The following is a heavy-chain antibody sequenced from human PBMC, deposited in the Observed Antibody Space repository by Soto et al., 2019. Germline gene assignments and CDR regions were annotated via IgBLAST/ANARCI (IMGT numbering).Heavy chain of an antibody. V-gene: IGHV5-51*01. J-gene: IGHJ6*03. D-gene: IGHD3-3*01. CDR1: GYSFTSYW. Sequence: GESLKISCKGSGYSFTSYWIGWVRQMPGKGLEWMGIIYPGDSDTRYSPSFQGQVTISADKSISTAYLQWSSLKASDTAMYYCARHAYDFWSGLPHRTPYYYYYMDVWGKGTTVTVSS. CDR3: ARHAYDFWSGLPHRTPYYYYYMDV. CDR2: IYPGDSDT.